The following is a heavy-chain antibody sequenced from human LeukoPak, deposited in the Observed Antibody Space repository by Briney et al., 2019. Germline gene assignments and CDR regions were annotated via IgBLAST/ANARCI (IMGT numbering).Heavy chain of an antibody. CDR3: ARVRQYPDY. CDR2: INPSGGST. J-gene: IGHJ4*02. V-gene: IGHV1-46*01. CDR1: GYTFTSYD. Sequence: ASVKVSCKASGYTFTSYDINWVRQAPGQGLEWMGIINPSGGSTSYAQKFQGRVTMTRDASTSTVYMELSSLRSEDTAVYYCARVRQYPDYWGQGTLVTVSS. D-gene: IGHD2-2*01.